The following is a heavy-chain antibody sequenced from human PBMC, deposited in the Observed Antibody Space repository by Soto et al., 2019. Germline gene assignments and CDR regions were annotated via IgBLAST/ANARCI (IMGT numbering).Heavy chain of an antibody. J-gene: IGHJ4*02. CDR3: ARWEQPLFDY. D-gene: IGHD1-26*01. CDR1: GFTVSAYT. Sequence: QVQLVESGGGVVQPGRSLRLSCAASGFTVSAYTMHWFRQAPGKGLEWVAVISSDGNHKYYTDSVKGRFTISRDTSTNTLYLQMNSLRAEDTAVYYCARWEQPLFDYWGQGTLVTVSS. V-gene: IGHV3-30-3*01. CDR2: ISSDGNHK.